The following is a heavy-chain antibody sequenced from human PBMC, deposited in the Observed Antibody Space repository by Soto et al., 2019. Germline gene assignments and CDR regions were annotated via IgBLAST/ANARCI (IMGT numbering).Heavy chain of an antibody. Sequence: SETLSLTCTVSGGSISSGGYYWSWIRQHPGKGLEWIGYIYYSGSTYYNPSLKSRVTISVDTSKNQFSLKLSSVTAADTAVYYSARARGSRYDFWSGPPNYYYYYMDVWGKGTTVTVSS. V-gene: IGHV4-31*03. D-gene: IGHD3-3*01. J-gene: IGHJ6*03. CDR3: ARARGSRYDFWSGPPNYYYYYMDV. CDR2: IYYSGST. CDR1: GGSISSGGYY.